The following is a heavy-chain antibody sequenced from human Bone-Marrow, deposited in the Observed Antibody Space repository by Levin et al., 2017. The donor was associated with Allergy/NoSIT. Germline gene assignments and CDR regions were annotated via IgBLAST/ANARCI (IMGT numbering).Heavy chain of an antibody. CDR3: ARGGTYSWDSFDH. J-gene: IGHJ4*02. Sequence: PSETLSLTCAASGFTFSSYWMHWVRQAPGKGLVWVSRINSDGSSTSYADSVKGRFTISRDNAKSTLYLQMNSLRAEDTAVYYCARGGTYSWDSFDHWGQGTLVTVSS. CDR2: INSDGSST. D-gene: IGHD2-21*01. V-gene: IGHV3-74*01. CDR1: GFTFSSYW.